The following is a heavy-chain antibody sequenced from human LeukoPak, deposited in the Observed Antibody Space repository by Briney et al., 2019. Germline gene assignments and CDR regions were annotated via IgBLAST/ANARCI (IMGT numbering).Heavy chain of an antibody. CDR2: IYYSGST. V-gene: IGHV4-39*07. Sequence: PSETLSLTCTVSGGSISSSSYYWGWIRQPPGKGLEWIGSIYYSGSTYYNPSLKSRVTISVDTSKNQFSLKLSSVTAADTAVYYCARVSENDILTGSHHWFDPWGQGTLVTVSS. CDR3: ARVSENDILTGSHHWFDP. D-gene: IGHD3-9*01. J-gene: IGHJ5*02. CDR1: GGSISSSSYY.